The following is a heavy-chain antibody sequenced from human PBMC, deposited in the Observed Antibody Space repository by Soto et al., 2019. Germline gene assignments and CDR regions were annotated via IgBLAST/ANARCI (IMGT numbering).Heavy chain of an antibody. V-gene: IGHV1-18*01. J-gene: IGHJ4*02. Sequence: ASVKVSCKASGYTFTSYGICWVRQAPGQGLEWMGWISAYNGNTNYAQKLQGRVTMTTDTSTSTAYMELRSLRSDDTAVYYCARDQTAARPVDYWGQGTLVTVSS. CDR1: GYTFTSYG. CDR2: ISAYNGNT. D-gene: IGHD6-6*01. CDR3: ARDQTAARPVDY.